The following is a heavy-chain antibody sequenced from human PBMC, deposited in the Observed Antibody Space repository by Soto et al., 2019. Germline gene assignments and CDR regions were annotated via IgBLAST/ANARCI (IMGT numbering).Heavy chain of an antibody. J-gene: IGHJ6*02. D-gene: IGHD4-4*01. CDR3: ARELAGLTTVLYYYGMDV. CDR2: INPSGGST. V-gene: IGHV1-46*01. CDR1: GSAFTSYY. Sequence: GASVKVSCKASGSAFTSYYMHWVRQAPGQGLEWMGTINPSGGSTGYAQKFQGRVTMTRDTSTSTVYMEVSSLRSEDTAVYYCARELAGLTTVLYYYGMDVWGQGTTVTVSS.